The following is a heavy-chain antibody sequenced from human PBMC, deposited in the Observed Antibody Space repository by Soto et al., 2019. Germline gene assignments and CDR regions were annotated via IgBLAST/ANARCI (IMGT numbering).Heavy chain of an antibody. J-gene: IGHJ4*02. CDR1: GFTFSTYG. Sequence: QVQLVESGGGVVQPGRSLRLSCAASGFTFSTYGMHWVRQAPGKGLEWVAVIWFDGSNKYYADSVKGRFTISRDNSKNTLYLQMNSLGAEGTAVYYCAREYYDSSGYYYFGFGYWGQGTLVTVSS. D-gene: IGHD3-22*01. CDR3: AREYYDSSGYYYFGFGY. CDR2: IWFDGSNK. V-gene: IGHV3-33*01.